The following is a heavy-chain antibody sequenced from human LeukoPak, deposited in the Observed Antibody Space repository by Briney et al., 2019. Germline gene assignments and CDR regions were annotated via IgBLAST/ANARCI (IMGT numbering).Heavy chain of an antibody. J-gene: IGHJ4*02. D-gene: IGHD2-21*01. V-gene: IGHV3-33*06. CDR3: AKGFSTLWVNYFDD. CDR1: GFSFSTHG. CDR2: IWHDGRSI. Sequence: GGSLRLSGVASGFSFSTHGMHWVRQAPGKGLEWVAVIWHDGRSIYNEDSVKGRFTISRDTSENTVYLQMNSLRAEDTAVYYCAKGFSTLWVNYFDDWGQGTPVTVSS.